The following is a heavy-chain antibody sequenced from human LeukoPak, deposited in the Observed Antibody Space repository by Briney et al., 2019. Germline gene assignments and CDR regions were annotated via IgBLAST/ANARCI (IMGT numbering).Heavy chain of an antibody. CDR1: GYTFTSYF. D-gene: IGHD2-15*01. CDR3: ARVYCSRGNCYSPGDY. Sequence: ASVKVSCKASGYTFTSYFILWVRRAPGQGLEWMGIINPSDDSTSYARRIQGRVTMTSDTSTSTVYMELSSLRSEDTAVYYCARVYCSRGNCYSPGDYWGQGTLVTVSS. J-gene: IGHJ4*02. V-gene: IGHV1-46*01. CDR2: INPSDDST.